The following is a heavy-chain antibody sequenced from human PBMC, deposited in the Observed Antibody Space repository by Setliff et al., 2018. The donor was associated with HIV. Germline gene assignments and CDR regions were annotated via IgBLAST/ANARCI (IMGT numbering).Heavy chain of an antibody. CDR3: TRHPLRPGIAGYFYFVDV. Sequence: GESLKISCKASGYTFTNYWIGWVRQMPGKGLEWIGVIHPGDFVTRYGLSFQGQVSISVDTSITTAYLYWSSLKASDTAIYYCTRHPLRPGIAGYFYFVDVWGTGTTVTAP. D-gene: IGHD3-9*01. V-gene: IGHV5-51*01. CDR1: GYTFTNYW. J-gene: IGHJ6*03. CDR2: IHPGDFVT.